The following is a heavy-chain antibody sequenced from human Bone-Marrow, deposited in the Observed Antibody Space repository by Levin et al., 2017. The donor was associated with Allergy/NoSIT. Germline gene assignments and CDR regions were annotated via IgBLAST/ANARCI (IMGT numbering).Heavy chain of an antibody. CDR1: GGSMSGDY. CDR2: IYSSGTA. Sequence: SQTLSLTCSVSGGSMSGDYWSWVRQPPGKGLEWIAYIYSSGTANYNPSLKSRATISVDKSKNHFSLRLTSVTAADTAIYYCARDGGGKSGCESWLDLWGQGTLVTGSA. D-gene: IGHD5-12*01. J-gene: IGHJ5*02. V-gene: IGHV4-59*01. CDR3: ARDGGGKSGCESWLDL.